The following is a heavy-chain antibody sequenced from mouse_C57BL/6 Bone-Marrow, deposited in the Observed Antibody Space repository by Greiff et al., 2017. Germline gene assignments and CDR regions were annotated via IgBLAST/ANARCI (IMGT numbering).Heavy chain of an antibody. J-gene: IGHJ4*01. CDR2: INPSSGYT. V-gene: IGHV1-4*01. CDR3: ARGPYYAMDY. Sequence: VQGVESGAELARPGASVKMSCKASGYTFTSYTMHWVKQRPGQGLEWIGYINPSSGYTKYNQKFKDKATLTADKSSSTAYMQLSSLTSEDSAVYYCARGPYYAMDYGGQGTSVTVSS. CDR1: GYTFTSYT.